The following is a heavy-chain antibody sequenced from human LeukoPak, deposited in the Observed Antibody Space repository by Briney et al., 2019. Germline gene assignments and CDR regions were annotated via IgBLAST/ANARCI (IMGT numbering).Heavy chain of an antibody. V-gene: IGHV4-39*07. J-gene: IGHJ6*03. CDR2: IYYSGST. CDR3: ASMVRGVNYYYYMDV. D-gene: IGHD3-10*01. Sequence: TTSETLSLTCTVSGGSISSSSYYWGWIRQPPGKGLEWIGSIYYSGSTYYNPSLKSRVTISVDTSKNQFSLKLSSVTAADTAVYYCASMVRGVNYYYYMDVWGKGTTVTVSS. CDR1: GGSISSSSYY.